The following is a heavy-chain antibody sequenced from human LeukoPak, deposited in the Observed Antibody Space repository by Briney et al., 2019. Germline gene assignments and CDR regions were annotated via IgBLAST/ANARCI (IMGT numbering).Heavy chain of an antibody. CDR2: IGTAGDT. V-gene: IGHV3-13*01. D-gene: IGHD3-16*01. CDR1: GFTLSSYN. J-gene: IGHJ6*02. Sequence: GGSLRLSCAASGFTLSSYNMHWVCQATGKGLEWVSAIGTAGDTYYPGSVKGRFTISRENAKNSLYLQMNSLRAEDTALYYCAKFGDYYYYGMDAWGQGTTVTVSS. CDR3: AKFGDYYYYGMDA.